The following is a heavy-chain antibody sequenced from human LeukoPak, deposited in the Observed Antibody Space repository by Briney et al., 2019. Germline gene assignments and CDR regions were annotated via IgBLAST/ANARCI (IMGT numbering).Heavy chain of an antibody. CDR1: GYTFTSYG. J-gene: IGHJ5*02. V-gene: IGHV1-18*01. Sequence: ASVKVSCKASGYTFTSYGISWVRQAPGQGLEWMGWIGAYNGNTNYAQKLQGRVTMTTDTSTSTAYMELSSLRSEDTAVYYCARDRGVVVVAATPKMNWFDPWGQGTLVTVSS. D-gene: IGHD2-15*01. CDR3: ARDRGVVVVAATPKMNWFDP. CDR2: IGAYNGNT.